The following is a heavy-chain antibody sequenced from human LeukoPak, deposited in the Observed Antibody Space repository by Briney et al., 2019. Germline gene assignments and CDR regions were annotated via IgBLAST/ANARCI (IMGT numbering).Heavy chain of an antibody. Sequence: TSETLSLTCTVSGGSISSSSYYWGWIRQPPGKGLEWIGSIYYSGSTYYNPSLKSRVTISVDTSKNQFSLKLSSVTAADTAVYYCARQADDDVFYWFDPWGQGTLVTVSS. V-gene: IGHV4-39*01. D-gene: IGHD3-16*01. CDR2: IYYSGST. J-gene: IGHJ5*02. CDR3: ARQADDDVFYWFDP. CDR1: GGSISSSSYY.